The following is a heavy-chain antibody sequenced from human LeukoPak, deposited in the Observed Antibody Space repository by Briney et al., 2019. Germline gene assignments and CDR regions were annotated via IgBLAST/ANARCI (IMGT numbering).Heavy chain of an antibody. Sequence: SETLSRTCAVYGGSFSGYYWSWIRQPPGKGLEWIGEINHSGSTNYNPTLKSRVTISVDTSKNQFSLKLSSVTAADTAVYYCARSGYDSSGYCIDYWGQGTLVTVSS. D-gene: IGHD3-22*01. V-gene: IGHV4-34*01. J-gene: IGHJ4*02. CDR3: ARSGYDSSGYCIDY. CDR2: INHSGST. CDR1: GGSFSGYY.